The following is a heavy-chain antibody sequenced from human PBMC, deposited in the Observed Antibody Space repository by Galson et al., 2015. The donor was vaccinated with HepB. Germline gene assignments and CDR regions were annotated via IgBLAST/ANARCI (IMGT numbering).Heavy chain of an antibody. CDR2: ISSSSSYI. D-gene: IGHD6-13*01. V-gene: IGHV3-21*01. CDR3: ARLGSSWQVDY. J-gene: IGHJ4*02. Sequence: SLRLSCAASGFTFSGYTMNWVRQAPGKGLEWVSCISSSSSYIYFADSVKGRFTISRDNAKNSLYLQMNSLRAEDTAVYYCARLGSSWQVDYWGQGILVTVSS. CDR1: GFTFSGYT.